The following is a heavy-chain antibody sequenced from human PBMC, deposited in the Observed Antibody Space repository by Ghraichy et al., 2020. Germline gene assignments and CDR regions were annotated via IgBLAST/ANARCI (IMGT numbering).Heavy chain of an antibody. CDR2: MSGSGGST. Sequence: GGSLNISCAASGFTFSSYAMSWVRQAPGKGLEWVSAMSGSGGSTYYADSVKGRFTISRDNSKNTLYLQMNSLRAEDTAVYYCATAQNIVVVPAAPYYYYGLDVWGQWTTVTVSS. D-gene: IGHD2-2*01. CDR1: GFTFSSYA. J-gene: IGHJ6*02. CDR3: ATAQNIVVVPAAPYYYYGLDV. V-gene: IGHV3-23*01.